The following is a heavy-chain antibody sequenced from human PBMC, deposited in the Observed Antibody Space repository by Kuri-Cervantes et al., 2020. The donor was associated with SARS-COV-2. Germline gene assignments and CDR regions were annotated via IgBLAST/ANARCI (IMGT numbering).Heavy chain of an antibody. CDR1: GGTFRNYA. CDR2: IIPVFSAP. D-gene: IGHD2-2*02. CDR3: ARGRVAPAGILFNS. J-gene: IGHJ5*02. Sequence: SVKVSCKASGGTFRNYAISWVRQAPGQGLEWMGGIIPVFSAPKYAQNFQDRVTITADKSTNTAYMDLIGLTSEDTAVYYCARGRVAPAGILFNSWGQGNLVNVSS. V-gene: IGHV1-69*06.